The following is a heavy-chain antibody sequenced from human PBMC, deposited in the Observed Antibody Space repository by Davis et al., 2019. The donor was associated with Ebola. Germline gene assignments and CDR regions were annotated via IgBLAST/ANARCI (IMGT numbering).Heavy chain of an antibody. V-gene: IGHV3-21*01. CDR2: ISSSSSYI. CDR1: GFTFSSYS. J-gene: IGHJ4*02. D-gene: IGHD2-2*01. Sequence: GESLKISCAASGFTFSSYSMNWVRQAPGKGLEWVSSISSSSSYIYYADSVKGRFTISRDNAKNSLYLQMNSLRAEDTAVYYCARDSCSSTSCYVNYWGQGTLVTVSS. CDR3: ARDSCSSTSCYVNY.